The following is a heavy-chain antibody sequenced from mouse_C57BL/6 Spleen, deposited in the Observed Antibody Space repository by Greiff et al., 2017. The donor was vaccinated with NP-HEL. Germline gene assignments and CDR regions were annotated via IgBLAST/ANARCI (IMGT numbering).Heavy chain of an antibody. CDR1: GYAFSSYW. V-gene: IGHV1-80*01. CDR3: ARDITTVGPFDY. D-gene: IGHD1-1*01. Sequence: LEESGAELVKPGASVKISCKASGYAFSSYWMNWVKQRPGKGLEWIGQIYPGDGDTNYNGKFKGKATLTADKSSSTAYMQLSSLTSEDSAVYFCARDITTVGPFDYWGQGTTLTVSS. J-gene: IGHJ2*01. CDR2: IYPGDGDT.